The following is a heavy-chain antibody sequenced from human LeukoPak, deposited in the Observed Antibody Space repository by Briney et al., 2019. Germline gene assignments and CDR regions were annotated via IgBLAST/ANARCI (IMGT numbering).Heavy chain of an antibody. V-gene: IGHV3-7*01. CDR2: IKKDGSEK. Sequence: PGGVLKNPFVASGFTSLVLWMSRVRPPPREGVGWVANIKKDGSEKDYVDSVKGRFSIFRDNAKNSVYLQMNSLRAEDTAVYYCATFAGVVPGGLLLWGKGTTVIVSS. D-gene: IGHD2-2*01. CDR3: ATFAGVVPGGLLL. J-gene: IGHJ6*04. CDR1: GFTSLVLW.